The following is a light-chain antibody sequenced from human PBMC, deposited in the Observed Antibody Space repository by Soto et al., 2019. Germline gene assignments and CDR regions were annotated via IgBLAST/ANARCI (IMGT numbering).Light chain of an antibody. Sequence: DIQMTPSPSSLSASVGDRVTITFRASQGIRNYLAWYQQKPVKVPKLLIYAASTLQAGVPSRFSGSGSGTDFPITISSLQAEDVANYYCQKYTSAPWTFGQGTKVEIK. J-gene: IGKJ1*01. CDR1: QGIRNY. CDR3: QKYTSAPWT. CDR2: AAS. V-gene: IGKV1-27*01.